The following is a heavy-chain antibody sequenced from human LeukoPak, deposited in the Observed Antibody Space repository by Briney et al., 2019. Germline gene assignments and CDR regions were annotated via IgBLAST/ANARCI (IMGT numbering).Heavy chain of an antibody. J-gene: IGHJ4*02. V-gene: IGHV4-34*01. Sequence: PSETLSLTCAVYGGSFSGYYWSWIRQPPGKGLEWIGEINHSGSTNYNPSLKSRVTISVDTSKNQFSLKLSSVTAADTVLYYCARAGLWFGEPNFDYWGQGTLVTVSP. CDR2: INHSGST. CDR1: GGSFSGYY. CDR3: ARAGLWFGEPNFDY. D-gene: IGHD3-10*01.